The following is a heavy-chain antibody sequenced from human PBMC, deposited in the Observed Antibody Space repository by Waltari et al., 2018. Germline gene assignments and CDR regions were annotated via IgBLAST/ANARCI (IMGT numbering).Heavy chain of an antibody. CDR3: ARTGGFGELLSSFDY. V-gene: IGHV4-34*01. CDR2: INHSGST. J-gene: IGHJ4*02. Sequence: QVQLQQWGAGLLKPSETLSRTCAAYGGSFSGSSWSWIRLPPGKGLEWIGEINHSGSTNYNPSLKSRVTISVDTSKNQFSLKLSSVTAADTAVYYCARTGGFGELLSSFDYWGQGTLVTVSS. D-gene: IGHD3-10*01. CDR1: GGSFSGSS.